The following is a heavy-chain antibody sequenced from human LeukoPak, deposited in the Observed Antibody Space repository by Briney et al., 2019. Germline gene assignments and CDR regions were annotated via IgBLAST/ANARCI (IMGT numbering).Heavy chain of an antibody. D-gene: IGHD2-2*01. V-gene: IGHV1-69*13. CDR2: IIPIFGTA. CDR1: GGTFSNYA. CDR3: ARGYSPASYGMDV. J-gene: IGHJ6*02. Sequence: SVKVSCKASGGTFSNYAISWVRQAPGQGLEWMGGIIPIFGTANYAQKFQGRVTITADESTSTAYMELSSLRSEDTAVYYCARGYSPASYGMDVWGQGTTVTVSS.